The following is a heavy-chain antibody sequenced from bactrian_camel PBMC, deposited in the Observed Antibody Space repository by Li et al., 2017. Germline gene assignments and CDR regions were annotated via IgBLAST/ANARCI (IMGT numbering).Heavy chain of an antibody. CDR1: GNTDSERC. Sequence: HVQLVESGGGLVQPGGSLRLSCAANGNTDSERCMGWFRQVPGKPREGVTTMNRGGTYYRDSVKGRFTISQDKSKNTLYLQMNSLEIEDTAMYYCVDREYNRGDWGQGTQVTVS. V-gene: IGHV3S53*01. CDR3: VDREYNRGD. CDR2: MNRGGT. J-gene: IGHJ4*01.